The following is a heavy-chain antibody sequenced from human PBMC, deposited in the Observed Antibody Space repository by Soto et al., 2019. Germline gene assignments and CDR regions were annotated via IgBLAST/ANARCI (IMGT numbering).Heavy chain of an antibody. D-gene: IGHD3-22*01. CDR2: ISAYNGNT. Sequence: GASVKVSCKASGYTFTSYGISWVRQAPGQGLEWMGWISAYNGNTNYAQKLQGRVTMTTDTSTSTAYMELRSLRSDDTAVYYCARDPRPTYYYDSSDGPWDFDYWGQGTLVTVSS. CDR3: ARDPRPTYYYDSSDGPWDFDY. J-gene: IGHJ4*02. V-gene: IGHV1-18*01. CDR1: GYTFTSYG.